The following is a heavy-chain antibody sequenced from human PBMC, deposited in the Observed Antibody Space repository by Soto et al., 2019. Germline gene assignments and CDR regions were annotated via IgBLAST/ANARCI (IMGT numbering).Heavy chain of an antibody. CDR2: IYYSGST. Sequence: SETLSLTCTVSGGAISSYYWSWIRQPPGKGLEWIGYIYYSGSTNYNPSLKSRVTISVDRYKNQFSLKLSSVTAADTAVYYCARDLAGGYDESPSYFDYWGQGTLVTVSS. D-gene: IGHD5-12*01. CDR1: GGAISSYY. CDR3: ARDLAGGYDESPSYFDY. J-gene: IGHJ4*02. V-gene: IGHV4-59*01.